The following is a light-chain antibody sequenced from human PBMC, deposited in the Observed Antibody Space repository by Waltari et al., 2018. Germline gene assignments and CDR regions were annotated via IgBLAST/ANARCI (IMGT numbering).Light chain of an antibody. V-gene: IGKV3-11*01. CDR1: QSVRSH. Sequence: EVVLTQSPATLSLSPGERATLSCRASQSVRSHVAWYQQKPGKAPRLLIYDASNRATGVPPRFSGSGSGTDFTLTISSLAPEDSAVYYCQQRSNWPPLTFGGGTKVEIK. CDR2: DAS. J-gene: IGKJ4*01. CDR3: QQRSNWPPLT.